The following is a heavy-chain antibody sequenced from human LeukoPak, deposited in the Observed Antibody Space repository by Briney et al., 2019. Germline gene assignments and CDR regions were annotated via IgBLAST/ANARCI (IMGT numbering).Heavy chain of an antibody. V-gene: IGHV1-8*01. CDR1: GYTFTSYD. D-gene: IGHD1-26*01. Sequence: ASVTVSCKASGYTFTSYDINWVRQATGQGLEWMGWMNPNSGNTGYAQKFQGRVTMTRNTSISTAYMELSSLRAEDTAVYYCARPFGIVGATPYWGQGTLVTVSS. CDR2: MNPNSGNT. CDR3: ARPFGIVGATPY. J-gene: IGHJ4*02.